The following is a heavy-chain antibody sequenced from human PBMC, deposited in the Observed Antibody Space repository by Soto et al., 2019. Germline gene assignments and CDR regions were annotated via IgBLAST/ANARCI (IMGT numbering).Heavy chain of an antibody. CDR3: ARYDAESGSNKLDP. CDR2: IYYTGNT. V-gene: IGHV4-61*01. Sequence: QVQLQESRPGVVKPSDTLSVTCTVSGGSVSSRSHFWSWIRQPPGGGLQWIGHIYYTGNTNYSPSQKSRATLSVDTSRNQFSLRLTSVTAADTAIYYCARYDAESGSNKLDPWGQGTLVTVSS. CDR1: GGSVSSRSHF. J-gene: IGHJ5*02. D-gene: IGHD5-12*01.